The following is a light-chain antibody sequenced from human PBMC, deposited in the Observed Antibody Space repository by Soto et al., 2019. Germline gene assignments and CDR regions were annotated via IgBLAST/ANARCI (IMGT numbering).Light chain of an antibody. CDR1: DVGAYDY. CDR2: DVT. V-gene: IGLV2-11*01. J-gene: IGLJ2*01. Sequence: QSALTQPRSVSGSPGQSVTISCTGSDVGAYDYVSWYQHLPGKAPKLLIYDVTERPSGVPDRFSGSKSGNTASLTILGLQAEDEADYYCCSFAVTNTFVVFGGGTKLTVL. CDR3: CSFAVTNTFVV.